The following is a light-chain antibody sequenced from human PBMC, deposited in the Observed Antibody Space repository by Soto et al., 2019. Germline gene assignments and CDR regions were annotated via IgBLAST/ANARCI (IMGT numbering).Light chain of an antibody. Sequence: EIVMTQSPATLSVSPGERATLSCRASQSVSSNLAWYQQKPGQAPRLLIYGASTRATGIPARFSGSGSGTEFTLTISSLQAEVFAVYCCQRDNNWWTFGQGTKVDIK. V-gene: IGKV3-15*01. J-gene: IGKJ1*01. CDR3: QRDNNWWT. CDR2: GAS. CDR1: QSVSSN.